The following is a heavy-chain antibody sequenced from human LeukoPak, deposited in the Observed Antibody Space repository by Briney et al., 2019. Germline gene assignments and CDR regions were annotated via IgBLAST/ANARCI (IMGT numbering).Heavy chain of an antibody. Sequence: SGTLSLTCAVSGGSISSNNWWGWVRQPPGKGLEWIGEINHSGSTNYNPSLKSRVTISVDTSKKQFSLKLSSVTAADTAVYYCVTYYFDSSGPKKNYWGQGTLVTVSS. CDR1: GGSISSNNW. CDR2: INHSGST. CDR3: VTYYFDSSGPKKNY. D-gene: IGHD3-22*01. J-gene: IGHJ4*02. V-gene: IGHV4-4*02.